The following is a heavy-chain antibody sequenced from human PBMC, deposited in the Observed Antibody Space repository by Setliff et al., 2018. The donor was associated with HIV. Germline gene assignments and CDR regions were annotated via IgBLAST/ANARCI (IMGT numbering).Heavy chain of an antibody. J-gene: IGHJ4*02. CDR1: GFTFSSYW. Sequence: PGGSLRLSCAASGFTFSSYWMSWVRQAPGKGLEWVANIKQDGSEKYYVDSVKGRFTISRDNAKNSLSLQMNSLRAEDTAVYYCLRERNFWSRSPGWGQGTLVTVSS. CDR2: IKQDGSEK. V-gene: IGHV3-7*04. CDR3: LRERNFWSRSPG. D-gene: IGHD3-3*01.